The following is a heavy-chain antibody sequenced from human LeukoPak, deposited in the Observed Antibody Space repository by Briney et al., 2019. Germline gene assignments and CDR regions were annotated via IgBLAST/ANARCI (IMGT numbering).Heavy chain of an antibody. CDR3: AEIPRD. J-gene: IGHJ4*02. Sequence: SETLSLTCTDSGASMNHHYWSWVRQPPGKELEWIAYIYDSGTSATADYNPSLKSRVTISVDTSKRQFSLRLDSVTAADTAVYYCAEIPRDWGQGTLVTVSS. CDR1: GASMNHHY. V-gene: IGHV4-59*11. CDR2: IYDSGTSATA.